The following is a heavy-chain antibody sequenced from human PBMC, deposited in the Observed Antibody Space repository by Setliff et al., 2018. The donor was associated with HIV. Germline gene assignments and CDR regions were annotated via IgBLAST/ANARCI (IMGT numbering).Heavy chain of an antibody. V-gene: IGHV1-69*05. Sequence: SVKVSCKVSGDTFNNYGLNWVRQAPGQGLEWMGGIIPIFKSADYAQKFQGRVTITTDESTSTAYMDLSSLKSEDTSIYYCARTSGDAYNYEGAFDVWGQGTLVTVSS. J-gene: IGHJ3*01. D-gene: IGHD5-12*01. CDR1: GDTFNNYG. CDR3: ARTSGDAYNYEGAFDV. CDR2: IIPIFKSA.